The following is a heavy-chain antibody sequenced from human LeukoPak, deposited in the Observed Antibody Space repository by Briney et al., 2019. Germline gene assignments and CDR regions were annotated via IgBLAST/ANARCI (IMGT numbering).Heavy chain of an antibody. Sequence: PGGSLRLSCAASGFTFSSYSMNWVRQAPGKGLEWVSSITSTSSYKYYADSVKGRFTISRDNAKNSLYLQMNSLRAEDTAVYYCASEGVVVTAIFDYWGQGTLVTVSS. CDR1: GFTFSSYS. D-gene: IGHD2-21*02. V-gene: IGHV3-21*01. J-gene: IGHJ4*02. CDR2: ITSTSSYK. CDR3: ASEGVVVTAIFDY.